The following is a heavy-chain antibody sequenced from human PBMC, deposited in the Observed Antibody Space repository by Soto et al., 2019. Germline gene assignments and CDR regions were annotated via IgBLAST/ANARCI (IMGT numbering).Heavy chain of an antibody. Sequence: QVQLVQSGAEVKKPGASVKVSCKASGYTFTSQGISWVRQAPGQGLEWMGWISAYNGNTNYAQKLQVRVTMTTDTSTSTAYMELRSLRSDDTAVYYCARFHTIFGVVAEYYFDYWGQGTLVTVSS. CDR3: ARFHTIFGVVAEYYFDY. D-gene: IGHD3-3*01. J-gene: IGHJ4*02. V-gene: IGHV1-18*01. CDR2: ISAYNGNT. CDR1: GYTFTSQG.